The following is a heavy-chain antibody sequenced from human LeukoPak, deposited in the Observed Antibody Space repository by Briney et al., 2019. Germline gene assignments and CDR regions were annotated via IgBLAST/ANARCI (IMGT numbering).Heavy chain of an antibody. CDR2: IRSDERTK. CDR1: GFTFSSYG. CDR3: VRYISSWAQTLLDY. J-gene: IGHJ4*02. D-gene: IGHD6-13*01. Sequence: GGSLRLSCAASGFTFSSYGMHWVRQAPGKGGEWVAFIRSDERTKYYADSVRGGFTISRDNSKNTLYLEMNSLRPEDTALYYCVRYISSWAQTLLDYWGQATLVTVSS. V-gene: IGHV3-30*02.